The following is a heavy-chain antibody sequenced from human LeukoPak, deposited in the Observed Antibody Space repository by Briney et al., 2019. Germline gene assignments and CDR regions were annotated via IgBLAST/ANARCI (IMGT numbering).Heavy chain of an antibody. CDR3: ASPGYSYGGVDY. V-gene: IGHV3-30-3*01. D-gene: IGHD5-18*01. CDR1: GFTFSSYA. J-gene: IGHJ4*02. CDR2: ISYDGSNK. Sequence: GGSLRLSCAASGFTFSSYAMHWVRQAPGKGLEWVAVISYDGSNKYYADSVKGRFTISRDNSKNTLYLQMNSLRAEDTAVYYCASPGYSYGGVDYWGQGTLVTVSS.